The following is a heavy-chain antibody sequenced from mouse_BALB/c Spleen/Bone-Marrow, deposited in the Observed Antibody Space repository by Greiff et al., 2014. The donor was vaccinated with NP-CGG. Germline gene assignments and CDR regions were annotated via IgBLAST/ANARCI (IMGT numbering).Heavy chain of an antibody. CDR3: ARGGRLTGYYFDY. CDR1: GYAFSSYW. V-gene: IGHV1-80*01. J-gene: IGHJ2*01. CDR2: FYPGDGDT. D-gene: IGHD4-1*01. Sequence: QVQLQQSGAELVRPGSSVKISCKASGYAFSSYWMNWVKQRPGQGLEWIGQFYPGDGDTNYNGNFKDKATLTTDKSSTTAYMQLSSRTSEDSAVYFCARGGRLTGYYFDYWGQGNTLTVSS.